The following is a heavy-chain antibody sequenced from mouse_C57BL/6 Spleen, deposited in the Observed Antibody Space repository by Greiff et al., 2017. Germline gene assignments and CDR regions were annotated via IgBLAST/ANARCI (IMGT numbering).Heavy chain of an antibody. D-gene: IGHD2-4*01. CDR2: IRNKANNHAT. J-gene: IGHJ3*01. CDR3: TRQDDYDEGFAY. Sequence: EVQGVESGGGLVQPGGSMKLSCAASGFTFSDAWMDWVRQSPEKGLEWVAEIRNKANNHATYYAESVKGRFTISRDDSKSSVYLQMNSLRAEDTGIYYCTRQDDYDEGFAYWGKGTLVTVSA. V-gene: IGHV6-6*01. CDR1: GFTFSDAW.